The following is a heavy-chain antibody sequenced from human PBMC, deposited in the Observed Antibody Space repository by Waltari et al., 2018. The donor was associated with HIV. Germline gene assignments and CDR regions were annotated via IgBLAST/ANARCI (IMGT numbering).Heavy chain of an antibody. CDR2: IYYDETNK. J-gene: IGHJ4*02. V-gene: IGHV3-33*01. CDR1: GFAFSDYG. Sequence: QVQLVESGGGMVQPGRSLTLSCAASGFAFSDYGMHWVRQAPGTGLHRVAVIYYDETNKYYADSVQGRFTISRDTSNNTLHLHMNSLTTEDTAVYYCARDVHKSLGLGYFDDWGQGTLVTVSS. CDR3: ARDVHKSLGLGYFDD. D-gene: IGHD7-27*01.